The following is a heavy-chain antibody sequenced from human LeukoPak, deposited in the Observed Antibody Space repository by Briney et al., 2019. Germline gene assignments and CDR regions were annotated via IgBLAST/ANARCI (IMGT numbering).Heavy chain of an antibody. J-gene: IGHJ3*02. CDR2: TYYRSKWYN. CDR1: GDSFSSNSAA. Sequence: SQTLSLTCAISGDSFSSNSAAWNWIRQSPSRGLEWLGRTYYRSKWYNDYAVSVKSRITINPDTSKNQFSLQLNSVTPEDTAVYYCARLITGSLNTFYAFDIWGQGTMVTVSS. D-gene: IGHD1-20*01. CDR3: ARLITGSLNTFYAFDI. V-gene: IGHV6-1*01.